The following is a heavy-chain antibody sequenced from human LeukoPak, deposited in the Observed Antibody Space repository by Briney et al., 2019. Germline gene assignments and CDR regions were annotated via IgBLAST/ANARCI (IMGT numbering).Heavy chain of an antibody. CDR2: ISSSSSTI. CDR1: GFTFSSYG. V-gene: IGHV3-48*04. CDR3: ARGRSSGWSYNWFDP. Sequence: GGSLRLSCAASGFTFSSYGMTWVRQAPGKGLEWVSYISSSSSTIYYADSVKGRFTISRDNAKNSLYLQMNSLRAEDTAVYYCARGRSSGWSYNWFDPWGQGTLVTVSS. D-gene: IGHD6-19*01. J-gene: IGHJ5*02.